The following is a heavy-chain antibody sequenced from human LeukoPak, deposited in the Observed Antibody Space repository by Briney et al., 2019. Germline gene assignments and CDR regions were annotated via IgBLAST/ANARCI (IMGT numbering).Heavy chain of an antibody. Sequence: PGGSLRLSCAASGFTFSSYAMHWVRQAPGKGLEYVSAISSNGGSTYYANSVKGRFTISRDNSKNTLYPQMGSLRAEDMAVYYCARGLYYYDPFFDYWGQGTLVTVSS. CDR2: ISSNGGST. CDR3: ARGLYYYDPFFDY. V-gene: IGHV3-64*01. CDR1: GFTFSSYA. D-gene: IGHD3-22*01. J-gene: IGHJ4*02.